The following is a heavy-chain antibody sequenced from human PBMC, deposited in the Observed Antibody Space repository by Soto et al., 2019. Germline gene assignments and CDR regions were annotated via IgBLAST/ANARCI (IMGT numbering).Heavy chain of an antibody. D-gene: IGHD4-17*01. J-gene: IGHJ4*02. CDR1: GFTFSSYS. CDR2: ISSSSSTI. V-gene: IGHV3-48*02. Sequence: EVQLVESGGGLVQPGGSLRLSCAASGFTFSSYSMNWVRQAPGKGLEWVSYISSSSSTIYYEDSVKGRFTISRDNAKNSLYLKMNSLRDEDTAVYYCASGKDYAEGGYWGQGTLVTVSS. CDR3: ASGKDYAEGGY.